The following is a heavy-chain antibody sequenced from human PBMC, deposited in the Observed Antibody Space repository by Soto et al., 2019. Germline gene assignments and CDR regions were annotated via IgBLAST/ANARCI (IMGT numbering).Heavy chain of an antibody. CDR1: GGSVSSGSYY. D-gene: IGHD2-15*01. Sequence: QVQLQESGPGLVKPSETLSLTCTVSGGSVSSGSYYWSWIRQPPGKGLEWIGYIYYSASTNYNPPLKSRLSISVDTSKNQFSLKLSSVTAADTAVYYCARNLGLGLLRWNWFDPWGQGTLVTVSS. CDR3: ARNLGLGLLRWNWFDP. V-gene: IGHV4-61*01. CDR2: IYYSAST. J-gene: IGHJ5*02.